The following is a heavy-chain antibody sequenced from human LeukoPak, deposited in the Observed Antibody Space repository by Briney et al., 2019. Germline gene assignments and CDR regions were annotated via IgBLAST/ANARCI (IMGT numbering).Heavy chain of an antibody. CDR1: GYSLTQLS. CDR2: FDPLDGET. J-gene: IGHJ4*01. D-gene: IGHD3-3*01. Sequence: GASVKVSCKVSGYSLTQLSMHWVRQGIGRGLEWVGGFDPLDGETNYAQKLQGRVTITENTSTDTAYMELSSLRSDDTAVYYCAILLEDYAFSTGSAKDYWGQGTLVTVSS. V-gene: IGHV1-24*01. CDR3: AILLEDYAFSTGSAKDY.